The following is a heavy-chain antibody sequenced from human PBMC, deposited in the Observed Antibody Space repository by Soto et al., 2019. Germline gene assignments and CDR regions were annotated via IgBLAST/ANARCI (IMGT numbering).Heavy chain of an antibody. CDR2: ISYDGSNK. Sequence: QVQLAESGGGVVQPGRSLRLSCVASGLTFSTYGMHWVRQAPGQGLEWVALISYDGSNKYYADSVKGRFTISRDNSKNTLYLQMYSLRAEDTAVYYCAKGYCSGGSCYSTHVGVFDLWGQGTMVTVSS. D-gene: IGHD2-15*01. CDR1: GLTFSTYG. J-gene: IGHJ3*01. V-gene: IGHV3-30*18. CDR3: AKGYCSGGSCYSTHVGVFDL.